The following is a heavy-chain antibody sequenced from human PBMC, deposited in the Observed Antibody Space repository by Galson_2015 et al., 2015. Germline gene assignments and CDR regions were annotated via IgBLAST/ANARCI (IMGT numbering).Heavy chain of an antibody. D-gene: IGHD3-10*01. J-gene: IGHJ4*02. V-gene: IGHV6-1*01. CDR3: ARGFRSAVDY. CDR1: GDSVSSSSVA. CDR2: TYYRSKWYN. Sequence: CAISGDSVSSSSVAWNWIRQSPSRGLEWLGRTYYRSKWYNDYAVSVQSRITINPDTSKNQFSLQLNSVTPEDAAVYYCARGFRSAVDYWGQGTLVTVSS.